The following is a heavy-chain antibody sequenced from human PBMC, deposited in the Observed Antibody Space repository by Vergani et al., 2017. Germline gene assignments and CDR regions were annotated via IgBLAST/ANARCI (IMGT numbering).Heavy chain of an antibody. J-gene: IGHJ3*02. CDR1: GGTFSSYA. V-gene: IGHV1-69*01. CDR3: ARGDVVVVAAKPYAFDI. CDR2: IIPIFGTA. Sequence: QVQLVQSGAEVKKPGSSVKVSCKASGGTFSSYAISWVRQAPGQGLEWLGGIIPIFGTANYAQKFQGRVTITADESTSTAYMELSSLRSEDTAVYYCARGDVVVVAAKPYAFDIWGQGTMVTVSS. D-gene: IGHD2-15*01.